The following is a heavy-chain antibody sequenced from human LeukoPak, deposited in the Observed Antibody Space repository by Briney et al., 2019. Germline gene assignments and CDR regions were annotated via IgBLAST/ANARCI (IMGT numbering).Heavy chain of an antibody. CDR2: INPDSGGT. Sequence: ASVKVSCKASGYTFTGYYMHWVRQAPGQGLEWMGWINPDSGGTNYAQKFQGRVTMTRDTSISTAYMELSRLRSDDTAVYYCARRAGAYSHPYDYWGQGTLVTVSS. CDR1: GYTFTGYY. D-gene: IGHD4/OR15-4a*01. V-gene: IGHV1-2*02. CDR3: ARRAGAYSHPYDY. J-gene: IGHJ4*02.